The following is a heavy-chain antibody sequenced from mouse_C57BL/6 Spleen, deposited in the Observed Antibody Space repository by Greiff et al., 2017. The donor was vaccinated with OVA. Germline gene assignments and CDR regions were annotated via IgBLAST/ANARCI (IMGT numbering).Heavy chain of an antibody. CDR3: ARIYSKQYFDG. D-gene: IGHD2-5*01. CDR1: GYTFTSYW. Sequence: QVQLQQPGAELVMPGASVKLSCKASGYTFTSYWMHWVKQRPGQGLEWIGEIDPSDSYTNYNQKFKGKSTLTVDKSSSTAYLQHSSLTSEDSAVDYCARIYSKQYFDGWGTGTTVTVSA. J-gene: IGHJ1*03. V-gene: IGHV1-69*01. CDR2: IDPSDSYT.